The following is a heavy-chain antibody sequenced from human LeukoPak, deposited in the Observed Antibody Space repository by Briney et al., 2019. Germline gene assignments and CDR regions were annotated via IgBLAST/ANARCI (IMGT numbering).Heavy chain of an antibody. CDR1: GGSINSGVYY. V-gene: IGHV4-30-4*01. CDR3: ARVGYCSGGGCYYRYFDY. Sequence: SETLSPTCTVSGGSINSGVYYWSWIRQPPGMGLEWIGYIYYTGSTYNNPSLKSRITISIDTSRNQFSLKLSSVTAADTAVYYCARVGYCSGGGCYYRYFDYWGQGSLVTVSS. J-gene: IGHJ4*02. CDR2: IYYTGST. D-gene: IGHD2-15*01.